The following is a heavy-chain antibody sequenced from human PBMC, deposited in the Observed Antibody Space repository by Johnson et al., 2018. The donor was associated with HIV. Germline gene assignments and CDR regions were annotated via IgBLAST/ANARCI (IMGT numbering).Heavy chain of an antibody. CDR2: ISYDGSNK. J-gene: IGHJ3*02. D-gene: IGHD6-13*01. CDR1: GFTFSSYA. CDR3: ARDFRYSSSWYDAFDI. Sequence: QVQLVESGGGVVQPGRSLRLSCAASGFTFSSYAMHWVRQAPGKGLEWVAVISYDGSNKYYADSVKGRFTISRYNSKNKLYLQMNSLRAEDTAVYYCARDFRYSSSWYDAFDIWGQGTMVTVSS. V-gene: IGHV3-30-3*01.